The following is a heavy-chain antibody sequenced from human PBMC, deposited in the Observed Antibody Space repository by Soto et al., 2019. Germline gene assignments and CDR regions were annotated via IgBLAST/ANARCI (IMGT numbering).Heavy chain of an antibody. J-gene: IGHJ6*02. CDR1: GYSVSSSDYY. CDR2: MFYSGLT. Sequence: SETLSLTCSVSGYSVSSSDYYWAWIRQPPGKGLEWIGSMFYSGLTYYNPSLKSRVTLSVDTSKNHFSVRLNSVTAADTAVYYCAPLTVSLSGPYGIHVWGQGTAVTVSS. D-gene: IGHD2-15*01. V-gene: IGHV4-39*01. CDR3: APLTVSLSGPYGIHV.